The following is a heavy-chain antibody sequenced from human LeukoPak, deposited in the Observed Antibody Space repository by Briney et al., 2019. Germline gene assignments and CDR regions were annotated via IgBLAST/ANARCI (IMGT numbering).Heavy chain of an antibody. J-gene: IGHJ4*02. CDR1: GFTFNTYT. CDR2: ISGDNTYR. Sequence: PGGSLRLSCAASGFTFNTYTMNWVRQAPGKGLEWVSCISGDNTYRYYADSVRGRFTISRDNAENSVFLQMNGLRAEDTAVYYCARDWGGYCSGGSCYPGYWGQGTLVTVSS. V-gene: IGHV3-21*06. CDR3: ARDWGGYCSGGSCYPGY. D-gene: IGHD2-15*01.